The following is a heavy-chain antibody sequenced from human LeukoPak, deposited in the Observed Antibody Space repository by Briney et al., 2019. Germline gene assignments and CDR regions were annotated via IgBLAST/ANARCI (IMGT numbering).Heavy chain of an antibody. CDR3: ARGGSPPLYYYYMDV. CDR2: MNPNSGNT. J-gene: IGHJ6*03. CDR1: GYTFTSYD. Sequence: ASVKVSCKASGYTFTSYDINWVRQATGQGLEWMGWMNPNSGNTGYAQKFQGRVTMTRNTSISTAYMELSSLRSEDTAVYYCARGGSPPLYYYYMDVWGKGTTVTVSS. V-gene: IGHV1-8*01.